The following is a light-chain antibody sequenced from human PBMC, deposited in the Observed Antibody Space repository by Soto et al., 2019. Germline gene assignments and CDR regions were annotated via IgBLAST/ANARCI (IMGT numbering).Light chain of an antibody. J-gene: IGLJ3*02. V-gene: IGLV8-61*01. CDR3: VLYMGSGIAV. CDR1: SGSVSTSYF. CDR2: NTN. Sequence: QTVVTQEPSFSVSPGRTVTLTCGLRSGSVSTSYFPSWYQQTPGQAPRSLIYNTNIRSSGVPDRFSGSILGNKAALTITGAPADDESDYYCVLYMGSGIAVFGGGTKLTVL.